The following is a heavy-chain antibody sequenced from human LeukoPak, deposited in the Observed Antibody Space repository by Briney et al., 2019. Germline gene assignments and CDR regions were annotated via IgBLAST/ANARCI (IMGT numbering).Heavy chain of an antibody. J-gene: IGHJ5*02. CDR3: AKDYVVRGVIIGIGP. V-gene: IGHV3-48*01. CDR2: ISSSSSTI. Sequence: GGSLRLSCAASGFTFSSYSMNWVRQAPGKGLEWVSYISSSSSTIYYADSVKGRFTISRDNSKNTLYLQMNSLRAEDTAVYYCAKDYVVRGVIIGIGPWGQGTLVTVSS. CDR1: GFTFSSYS. D-gene: IGHD3-10*01.